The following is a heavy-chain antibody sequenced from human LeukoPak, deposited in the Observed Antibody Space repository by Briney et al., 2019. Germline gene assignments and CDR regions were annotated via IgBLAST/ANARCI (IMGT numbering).Heavy chain of an antibody. J-gene: IGHJ5*02. CDR3: ARDMYYYSRTGFDP. CDR2: ISAYNGNT. CDR1: GYTFNSYG. D-gene: IGHD3-10*01. Sequence: ASVKVSCKTSGYTFNSYGISWVRQAPGQGLEWMGWISAYNGNTNYAQKLQGRVTKTTDTSTSTAYMELRSLRSDDTAVYYCARDMYYYSRTGFDPWGQGTLVTVSS. V-gene: IGHV1-18*01.